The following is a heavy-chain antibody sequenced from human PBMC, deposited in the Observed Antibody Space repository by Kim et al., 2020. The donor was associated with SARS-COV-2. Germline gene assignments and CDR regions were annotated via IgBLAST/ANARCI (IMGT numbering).Heavy chain of an antibody. J-gene: IGHJ2*01. V-gene: IGHV3-48*03. D-gene: IGHD3-22*01. CDR2: ISSSGSTI. CDR1: GFTFSSYE. CDR3: ARDSRSDYYDSSGFSYWYFDL. Sequence: GGSLRLSCAASGFTFSSYEMNWVRQAPGKGLEWVSYISSSGSTIYYADSVKGRFTISRDNAKNSLYLQMNSLRAEDTAVYYCARDSRSDYYDSSGFSYWYFDLWGRGTLVTVSS.